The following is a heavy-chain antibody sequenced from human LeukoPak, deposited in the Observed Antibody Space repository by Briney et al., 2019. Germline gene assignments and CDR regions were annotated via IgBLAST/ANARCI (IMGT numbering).Heavy chain of an antibody. CDR1: GYTFTSYY. CDR3: ARRYTYSPRDPHTGWFDP. D-gene: IGHD6-13*01. CDR2: INPSGGST. Sequence: DSVKVSCKASGYTFTSYYMHWVRQAPGQGLEWMGIINPSGGSTSYAQKFQGRVTMTRDTSTSTVYMELSSLRSEDTAVYYCARRYTYSPRDPHTGWFDPWGQGTLVTVSS. V-gene: IGHV1-46*01. J-gene: IGHJ5*02.